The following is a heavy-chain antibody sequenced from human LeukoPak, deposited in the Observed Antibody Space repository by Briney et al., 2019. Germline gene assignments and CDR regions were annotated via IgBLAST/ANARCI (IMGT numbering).Heavy chain of an antibody. D-gene: IGHD1-26*01. CDR1: GFTFSSYA. V-gene: IGHV3-30*04. CDR2: ISYDGSNK. J-gene: IGHJ4*02. Sequence: GGSLRLSCAASGFTFSSYAMHWVRQAPGKGLEWVAVISYDGSNKYYADSVKGRFTISRDNSKNTLYLQMNSLRAEDTAVYYCAKPEVGASLVIDYWGQGTLVTVSS. CDR3: AKPEVGASLVIDY.